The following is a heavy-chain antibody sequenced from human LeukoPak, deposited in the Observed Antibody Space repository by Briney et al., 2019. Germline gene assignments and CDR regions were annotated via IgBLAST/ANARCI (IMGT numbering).Heavy chain of an antibody. J-gene: IGHJ4*02. D-gene: IGHD1/OR15-1a*01. CDR1: GFTFSSYA. CDR3: VKDYNWNIFHY. V-gene: IGHV3-64D*09. CDR2: ISSNGGST. Sequence: RGSPRLSCSPSGFTFSSYAMHWVRQAPGKGLEYVSAISSNGGSTYYADSVKGRFTISRDNSKNTLYLQMSSLRAEDTAVYYCVKDYNWNIFHYWGQGTLVTVSS.